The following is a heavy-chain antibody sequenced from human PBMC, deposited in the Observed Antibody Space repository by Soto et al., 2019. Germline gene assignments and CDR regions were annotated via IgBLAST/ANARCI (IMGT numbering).Heavy chain of an antibody. CDR3: ARDVGRDGYNLHGMDV. V-gene: IGHV4-30-4*01. CDR2: IYYSGST. D-gene: IGHD5-12*01. Sequence: QVQLQESGPGLVKPSQTLSLTCTVSGGSISSGDYYWSWIRQPPGKGLEWIGYIYYSGSTYYNPSLRSRVTISVDTSKNQFSLKLSSVTAADTAVYYCARDVGRDGYNLHGMDVWGQGTTVTVSS. J-gene: IGHJ6*02. CDR1: GGSISSGDYY.